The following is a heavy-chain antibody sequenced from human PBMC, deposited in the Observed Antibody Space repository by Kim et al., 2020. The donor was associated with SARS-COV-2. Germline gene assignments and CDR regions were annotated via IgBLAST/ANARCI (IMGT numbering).Heavy chain of an antibody. D-gene: IGHD5-12*01. CDR3: ASVATINSDSYYFDY. CDR1: GFTFSSYA. V-gene: IGHV3-30-3*01. Sequence: GGSLRLSCAASGFTFSSYAMHWVRQAPGKGLEWVAVISYDGSNKYYADSVKGRFTISRDNSKNTLYLQMNSLRAEDTAVYYCASVATINSDSYYFDYWGQGTLVTVSS. CDR2: ISYDGSNK. J-gene: IGHJ4*02.